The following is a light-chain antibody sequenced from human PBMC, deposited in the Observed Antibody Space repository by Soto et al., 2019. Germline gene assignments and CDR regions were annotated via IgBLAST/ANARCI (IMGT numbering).Light chain of an antibody. V-gene: IGKV3-20*01. Sequence: EIVLTQSPGTLSLSPGERATLSCRANQSFTSSYLAWFQQKPGQAPRLLIHTTSIRATDIPDRFSGSGSGTDFTLTISRLEPDDFAVYYCQQCGGSPLFSFGPGTRVDI. CDR1: QSFTSSY. J-gene: IGKJ3*01. CDR3: QQCGGSPLFS. CDR2: TTS.